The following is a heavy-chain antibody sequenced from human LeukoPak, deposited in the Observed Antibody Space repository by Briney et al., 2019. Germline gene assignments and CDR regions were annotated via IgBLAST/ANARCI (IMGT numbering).Heavy chain of an antibody. V-gene: IGHV3-20*04. J-gene: IGHJ6*03. Sequence: PGGSLRPSCAPSGFTFDDYGMSWVRQAQGKGLEWVPGINWNGGSTGYADSVKGRFTISRDNAKNSLYLQMNSLRAEETALYYCAREPVYGYYMDVWGKGTTVTVSS. CDR3: AREPVYGYYMDV. CDR1: GFTFDDYG. D-gene: IGHD5/OR15-5a*01. CDR2: INWNGGST.